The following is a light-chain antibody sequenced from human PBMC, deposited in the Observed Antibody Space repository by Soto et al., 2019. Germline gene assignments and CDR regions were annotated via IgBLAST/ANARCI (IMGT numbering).Light chain of an antibody. CDR3: SSYTSSSTLMV. CDR2: DVS. V-gene: IGLV2-14*01. J-gene: IGLJ2*01. CDR1: SSDVGGYNY. Sequence: QSALTQPASVSGSPGQSITISCTGTSSDVGGYNYVSWYQQHPGKAPKPMIYDVSNRPSGVSNRFSGSKSGNTASLTISGLQAEDEADYYCSSYTSSSTLMVFGGGTQLTVL.